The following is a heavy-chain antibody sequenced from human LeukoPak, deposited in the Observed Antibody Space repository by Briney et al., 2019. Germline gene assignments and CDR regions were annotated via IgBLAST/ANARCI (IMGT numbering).Heavy chain of an antibody. Sequence: SDTLSLTCTVSGGSISGYYWSWIRQPAGKGLEWIWRIYTSETTNHNPSLKSRVTMSVDTSKNRISFKLSSVTAADTAVYYCARVGQYGIDVWGQGTLVTVSS. V-gene: IGHV4-4*07. CDR1: GGSISGYY. J-gene: IGHJ4*02. D-gene: IGHD1-26*01. CDR2: IYTSETT. CDR3: ARVGQYGIDV.